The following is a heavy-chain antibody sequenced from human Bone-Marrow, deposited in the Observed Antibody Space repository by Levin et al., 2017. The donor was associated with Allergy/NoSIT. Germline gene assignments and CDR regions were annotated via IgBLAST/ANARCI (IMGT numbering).Heavy chain of an antibody. J-gene: IGHJ3*02. Sequence: SGPTLVKPTQTLTLTCTFSGFSLSTSGVGVGWIRQPPEKALEWLGIIFWDDDKRYSPSLKTRVTITKDTSKNQVVLTMANVDPVDTGTYFCVVFWGSPTNRRGVLDIWGQGTVVTVSS. CDR2: IFWDDDK. D-gene: IGHD3-16*01. CDR1: GFSLSTSGVG. CDR3: VVFWGSPTNRRGVLDI. V-gene: IGHV2-5*04.